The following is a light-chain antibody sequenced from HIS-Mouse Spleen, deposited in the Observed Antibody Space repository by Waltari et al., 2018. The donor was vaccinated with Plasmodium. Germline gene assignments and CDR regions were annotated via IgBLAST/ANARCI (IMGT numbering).Light chain of an antibody. CDR3: CSYAGSRMV. V-gene: IGLV2-23*01. J-gene: IGLJ2*01. CDR2: EGS. CDR1: SSDVGSYHL. Sequence: QSALTQPASVSGSPGQSITISCTGTSSDVGSYHLVSWYQQHPGQAPKLMIYEGSKRPSGVSNRFSGSKSGNTASLTISGLQAEDEADYYCCSYAGSRMVFGGGTKLTVL.